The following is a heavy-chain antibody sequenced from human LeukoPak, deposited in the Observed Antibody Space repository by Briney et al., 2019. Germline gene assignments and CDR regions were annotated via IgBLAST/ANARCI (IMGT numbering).Heavy chain of an antibody. Sequence: GGPLRLSCAASGFTFSSYGMHWVRQAPGKGLEWVAVISYDGSNKYYADSVKGRFTISRDNSKNTLYLQMNSLRAEDTAAYYCAKEDGVWDSYFDYWGQGTLVTVSS. D-gene: IGHD5-24*01. CDR2: ISYDGSNK. CDR3: AKEDGVWDSYFDY. V-gene: IGHV3-30*18. J-gene: IGHJ4*02. CDR1: GFTFSSYG.